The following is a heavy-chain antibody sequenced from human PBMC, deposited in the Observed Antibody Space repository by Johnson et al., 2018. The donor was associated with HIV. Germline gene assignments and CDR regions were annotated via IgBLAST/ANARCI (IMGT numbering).Heavy chain of an antibody. CDR1: GLIVSSNY. Sequence: EVQLVESGGGLVQSGGSLRLSCAASGLIVSSNYMSWVRQAPGKGLEWVSITYSAGSTYYAASVKGRFIVSRDNSKNTLLLQMKSLRAEDTAVYYCARAQSLSESSEFGDAFDIWGQGAMVIVSS. D-gene: IGHD1-26*01. CDR3: ARAQSLSESSEFGDAFDI. CDR2: TYSAGST. V-gene: IGHV3-66*02. J-gene: IGHJ3*02.